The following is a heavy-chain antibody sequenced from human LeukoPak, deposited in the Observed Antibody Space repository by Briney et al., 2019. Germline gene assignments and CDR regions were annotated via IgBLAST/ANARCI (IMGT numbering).Heavy chain of an antibody. CDR1: GGSFSGYY. CDR3: AIAAFGGVIANQLDY. Sequence: SEALSLTCAVYGGSFSGYYWSWIRRPPGKGLEWIGEINHSGSTNYNPSLKSRVTISVDTSKNQFSLKLSSVTAADTAVYYCAIAAFGGVIANQLDYWGQGTLVTVSS. J-gene: IGHJ4*02. D-gene: IGHD3-16*02. V-gene: IGHV4-34*01. CDR2: INHSGST.